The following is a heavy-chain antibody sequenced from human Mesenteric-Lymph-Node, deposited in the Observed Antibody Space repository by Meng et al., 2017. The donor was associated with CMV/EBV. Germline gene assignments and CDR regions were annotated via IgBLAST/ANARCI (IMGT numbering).Heavy chain of an antibody. D-gene: IGHD4-17*01. CDR2: IEITARGIDI. V-gene: IGHV3-23*01. J-gene: IGHJ4*02. CDR3: AKDSMTTVLSYFDH. CDR1: GFPFSTYA. Sequence: GESLKISCAASGFPFSTYAMGWVRQAPGKGLEWVSSIEITARGIDIDYADSVKGRFTISRDNSKNTLYLQMDSLRPEDTAVYYCAKDSMTTVLSYFDHWGQGTLVTVSS.